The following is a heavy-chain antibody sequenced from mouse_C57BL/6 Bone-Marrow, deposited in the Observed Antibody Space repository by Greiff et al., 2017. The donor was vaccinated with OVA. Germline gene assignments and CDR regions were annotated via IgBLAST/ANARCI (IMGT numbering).Heavy chain of an antibody. D-gene: IGHD1-1*01. CDR2: INPSSGYT. V-gene: IGHV1-4*01. CDR3: AGGTTVVAEGDY. CDR1: GYTFTSYT. Sequence: QVQLQQSGAELARPGASVKMSCKASGYTFTSYTMHWVKQRPGQGLEWIGYINPSSGYTKYNQKFKDKATLTADKSSSTAYMQLSSLTSEDSAVYYCAGGTTVVAEGDYWGQGTTLTVSS. J-gene: IGHJ2*01.